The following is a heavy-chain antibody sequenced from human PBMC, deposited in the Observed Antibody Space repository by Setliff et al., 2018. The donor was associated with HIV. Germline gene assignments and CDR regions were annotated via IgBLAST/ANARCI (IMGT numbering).Heavy chain of an antibody. V-gene: IGHV3-48*01. CDR1: GFTFSDCS. D-gene: IGHD2-2*01. Sequence: ASGFTFSDCSMNWVRQAPGKGLEWISYITSTGSTIFYADSVKGRFTISRDNDKNSVHLQMTSLRAEDTAVYYCAKDSRNITSCCGENWGQGTLVTVSS. CDR2: ITSTGSTI. CDR3: AKDSRNITSCCGEN. J-gene: IGHJ4*02.